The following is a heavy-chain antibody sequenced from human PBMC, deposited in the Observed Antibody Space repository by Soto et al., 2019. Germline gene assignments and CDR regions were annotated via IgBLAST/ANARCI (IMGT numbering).Heavy chain of an antibody. Sequence: QVQLVQSGPEVKKPGSSVRISCRSGGDTFSSYTVSWVRQTPGQGLEWMGRIIPVLGVTNYSRKFKGRMTITTDKSKTTAHMALSSLKSEDTARYSCARRRYCGVDCYPQYYYCMDVWGQGTSVIVSS. V-gene: IGHV1-69*02. CDR2: IIPVLGVT. D-gene: IGHD2-21*02. J-gene: IGHJ6*02. CDR1: GDTFSSYT. CDR3: ARRRYCGVDCYPQYYYCMDV.